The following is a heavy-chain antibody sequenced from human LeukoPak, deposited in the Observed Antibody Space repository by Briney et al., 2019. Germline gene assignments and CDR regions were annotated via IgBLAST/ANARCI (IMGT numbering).Heavy chain of an antibody. V-gene: IGHV4-39*07. CDR1: GGSISSSSYY. CDR3: ARSIKNMDIVVVPAARAHYYYMDV. CDR2: IYYSGST. J-gene: IGHJ6*03. Sequence: PSETLSLTCTVSGGSISSSSYYWGWIRQPPGKGLEWIGSIYYSGSTNYNPSLKSRVTISVDTSKNQFSLKLSSVTAADTAVYYCARSIKNMDIVVVPAARAHYYYMDVWGKGTTVTVSS. D-gene: IGHD2-2*03.